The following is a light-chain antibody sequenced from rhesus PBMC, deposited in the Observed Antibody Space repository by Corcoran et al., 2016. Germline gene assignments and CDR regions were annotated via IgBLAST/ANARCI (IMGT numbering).Light chain of an antibody. CDR3: SSYAGGNTFV. J-gene: IGLJ6*01. V-gene: IGLV2-23*01. CDR2: DVT. Sequence: QAALTQPPSVSGSPGQSVTISCTGTSSDIGGYGYVSWFQQHPDRAPKLIIYDVTKRPSGVSDRFSASKSANTASLTISGLQAEDEADYYCSSYAGGNTFVFGSGTKLTVL. CDR1: SSDIGGYGY.